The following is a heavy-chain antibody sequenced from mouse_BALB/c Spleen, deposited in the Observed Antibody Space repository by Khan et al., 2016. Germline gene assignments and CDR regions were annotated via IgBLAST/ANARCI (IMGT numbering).Heavy chain of an antibody. CDR1: GYSITSDYA. D-gene: IGHD1-1*01. CDR3: ARKSRSGRSD. CDR2: ISYSGST. V-gene: IGHV3-2*02. Sequence: EVQLQESGPGLVKPSQSLSPTCTVTGYSITSDYAWNWIRQFPGNKLEWMGYISYSGSTSYNPSLKSRISIIRDTSKNQFFLQLNSVTTEEPATYYGARKSRSGRSDWGQGTTLTVSS. J-gene: IGHJ2*01.